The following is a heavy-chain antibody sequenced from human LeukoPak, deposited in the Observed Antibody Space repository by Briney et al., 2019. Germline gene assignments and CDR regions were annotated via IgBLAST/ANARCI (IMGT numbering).Heavy chain of an antibody. CDR3: AREGYGDYYFDY. V-gene: IGHV4-61*02. CDR1: GGSISSGSYY. D-gene: IGHD4-17*01. CDR2: IYTSGST. Sequence: SETLSLTCTVSGGSISSGSYYWSWIRQPAGKGLEWIGRIYTSGSTNYNPSLKSRVTISVDTSKNQFSLKLSSVTAADTAVYYCAREGYGDYYFDYWGQGTLVTVSS. J-gene: IGHJ4*02.